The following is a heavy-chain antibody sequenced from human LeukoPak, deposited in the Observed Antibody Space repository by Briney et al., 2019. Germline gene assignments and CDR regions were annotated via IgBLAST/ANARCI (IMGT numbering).Heavy chain of an antibody. CDR3: ARGPSVGSGWSPDY. J-gene: IGHJ4*02. CDR1: GSTFKNYE. V-gene: IGHV3-48*03. D-gene: IGHD6-19*01. Sequence: PGGSLRLSCAASGSTFKNYEMNWVRPAPGKGLEWVSYISSSGSPIYYADSVKGRFTISKDNAKNSLYLQMNSLRAEDTAVYYCARGPSVGSGWSPDYWGQGTLVTVSS. CDR2: ISSSGSPI.